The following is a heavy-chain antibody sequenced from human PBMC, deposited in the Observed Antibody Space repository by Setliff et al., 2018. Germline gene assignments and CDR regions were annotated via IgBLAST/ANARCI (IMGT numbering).Heavy chain of an antibody. Sequence: PSETLSLTCTVSGGSISSYYWSWIRQPAGKGLEWIGHIYIGGSANYNPSLKSRVTMSIDTSKNQFSLKLSSVTAADTAVYYCARVTPSSSSWGYYYYYMDVWGKGTTVTVSS. V-gene: IGHV4-4*07. CDR2: IYIGGSA. CDR3: ARVTPSSSSWGYYYYYMDV. CDR1: GGSISSYY. J-gene: IGHJ6*03. D-gene: IGHD6-13*01.